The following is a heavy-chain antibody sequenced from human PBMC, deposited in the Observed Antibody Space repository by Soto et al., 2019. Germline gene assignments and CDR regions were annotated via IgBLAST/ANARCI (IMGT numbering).Heavy chain of an antibody. CDR1: GFTFSSYA. V-gene: IGHV3-64D*08. D-gene: IGHD6-6*01. CDR3: VKEEYSSSSPFDY. J-gene: IGHJ4*02. Sequence: GGSLRLSCSASGFTFSSYAMHWVRQAPGKGLEYVSAISSNGGSTYYADSVKGRFTISRDNSKNTLYLQMSSLRAEDTAVYYCVKEEYSSSSPFDYWGQGTLVTVSS. CDR2: ISSNGGST.